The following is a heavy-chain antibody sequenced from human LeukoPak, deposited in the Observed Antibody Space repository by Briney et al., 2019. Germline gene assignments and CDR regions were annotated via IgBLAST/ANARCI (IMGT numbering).Heavy chain of an antibody. CDR3: ARSFDYYSSGYYPYYFDY. V-gene: IGHV4-34*01. CDR2: INHGGST. J-gene: IGHJ4*02. D-gene: IGHD3-22*01. CDR1: GGSFSGNYY. Sequence: SETLSLTCADYGGSFSGNYYWNWIRQPPGKGLEWIAEINHGGSTNHNPSLKNRVTISVDKSKNQFSLKLNSVTAADTAVYYCARSFDYYSSGYYPYYFDYWGQGTLVTVSS.